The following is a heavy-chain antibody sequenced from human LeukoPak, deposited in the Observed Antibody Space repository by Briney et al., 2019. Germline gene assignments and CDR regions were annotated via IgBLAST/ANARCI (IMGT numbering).Heavy chain of an antibody. J-gene: IGHJ4*02. Sequence: GGSLRLSCAASGFTFSSHGMHWVRQAPGKGLEWVAVISYDGSNIYYGDSVKGRFTISRDNAKNSLYLQMNSLRAEDTAVYYCARARGHSYYFDYWGQGTLVTVSS. CDR3: ARARGHSYYFDY. D-gene: IGHD3-10*01. CDR2: ISYDGSNI. CDR1: GFTFSSHG. V-gene: IGHV3-30*03.